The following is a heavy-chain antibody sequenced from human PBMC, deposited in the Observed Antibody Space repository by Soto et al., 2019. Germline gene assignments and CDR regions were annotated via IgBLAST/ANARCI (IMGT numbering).Heavy chain of an antibody. J-gene: IGHJ4*02. CDR2: IKSKTDGGTT. D-gene: IGHD1-26*01. CDR3: TTIARYSGSYAY. Sequence: EVQLVESGGGLVKPGGSLRLSCAASGFTFSNSWMSWVRQAPGKGLEWVGRIKSKTDGGTTDYAAHVKGRFTISRDDSKHKLYLQINSLKTEDTAVYYCTTIARYSGSYAYWGQGTLVTVSS. V-gene: IGHV3-15*01. CDR1: GFTFSNSW.